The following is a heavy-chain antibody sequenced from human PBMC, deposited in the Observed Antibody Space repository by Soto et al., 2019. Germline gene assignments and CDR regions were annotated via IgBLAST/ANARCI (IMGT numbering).Heavy chain of an antibody. J-gene: IGHJ4*02. V-gene: IGHV1-3*05. CDR3: AREKYASGWNPFDY. Sequence: QVQLVQSGAEEKKPGASVKVSCKASGYSFTKYVIHWVRQAPGQGLEWMGWINAGNGSTKYSQQFQGSVIITRDTSASTVSMELSTLISEDTAVYYCAREKYASGWNPFDYWGQGTLVTVSS. D-gene: IGHD6-19*01. CDR1: GYSFTKYV. CDR2: INAGNGST.